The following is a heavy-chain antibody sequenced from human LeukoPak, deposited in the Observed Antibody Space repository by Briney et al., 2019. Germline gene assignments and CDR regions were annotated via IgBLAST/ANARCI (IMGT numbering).Heavy chain of an antibody. CDR3: ASSSMVRGVIGRGSLDP. CDR1: GGSFSGYY. J-gene: IGHJ5*02. D-gene: IGHD3-10*01. V-gene: IGHV4-34*01. CDR2: INHSGST. Sequence: KASETLSLTCAVYGGSFSGYYWSWIRQPPGKGLEWIGEINHSGSTYYNPSLKSRVTISVDRSKNQFSLKLSSVTAADTAVYYCASSSMVRGVIGRGSLDPWGQGTLVTVSS.